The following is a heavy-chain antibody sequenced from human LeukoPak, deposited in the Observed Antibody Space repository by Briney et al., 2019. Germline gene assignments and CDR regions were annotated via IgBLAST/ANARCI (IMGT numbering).Heavy chain of an antibody. J-gene: IGHJ3*02. CDR3: ARKVVVVAATNAFDI. D-gene: IGHD2-15*01. CDR2: IYHSGST. Sequence: ASETLSLTCAVSGGSISSSNWWSWVRQPPGKGLAWIGEIYHSGSTNYNPSLKSRVTISVDKSKNQFSLKLSSVTAADTAVYYCARKVVVVAATNAFDIWGQGTMVTVSS. CDR1: GGSISSSNW. V-gene: IGHV4-4*02.